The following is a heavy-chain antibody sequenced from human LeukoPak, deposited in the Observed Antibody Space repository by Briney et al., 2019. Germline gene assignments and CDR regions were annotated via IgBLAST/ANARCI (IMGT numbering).Heavy chain of an antibody. V-gene: IGHV3-30-3*01. CDR3: ARDRTRDGYNQGRVFDY. CDR1: GFISSSYA. CDR2: ISYDGSNK. J-gene: IGHJ4*02. Sequence: GRSLRLSCAASGFISSSYAMHWVRQAPGKGLEWVAVISYDGSNKYYADSVKGRFTISRDISKNTLYLQMNSLRAEDTAVYYCARDRTRDGYNQGRVFDYWGQGTLVTVSS. D-gene: IGHD5-24*01.